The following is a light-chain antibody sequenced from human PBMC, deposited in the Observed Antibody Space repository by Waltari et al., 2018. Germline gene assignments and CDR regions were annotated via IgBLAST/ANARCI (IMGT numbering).Light chain of an antibody. CDR2: DVS. CDR3: SSYTEINTFVV. V-gene: IGLV2-14*03. J-gene: IGLJ2*01. Sequence: SALTQPASLSGSPGQSITISCSATSSDIGAYNHVSWYQQYPGKAPTLMIFDVSKRPSGVSNRFSASKSGNTASLTISGLQSEDEAEYYCSSYTEINTFVVFGGGTKLTVL. CDR1: SSDIGAYNH.